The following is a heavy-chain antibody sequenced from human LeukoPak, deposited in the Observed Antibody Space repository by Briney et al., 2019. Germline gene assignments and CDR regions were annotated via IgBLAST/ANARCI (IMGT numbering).Heavy chain of an antibody. CDR2: IHYSGST. D-gene: IGHD3-3*01. Sequence: PSETLSHTCPVSGGSISNYYWSWIRQPPGKGLEWIGYIHYSGSTNNNPSLKSRVTISVDTSKNQFSLKLTSVTAADTAVYYCARNYDFWSGYRDYWGQGTLVTVSS. CDR1: GGSISNYY. V-gene: IGHV4-59*01. J-gene: IGHJ4*02. CDR3: ARNYDFWSGYRDY.